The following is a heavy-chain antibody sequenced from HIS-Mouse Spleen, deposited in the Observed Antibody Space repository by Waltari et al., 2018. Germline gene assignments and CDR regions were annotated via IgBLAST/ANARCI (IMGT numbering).Heavy chain of an antibody. CDR3: AREIPYSSSWYDWYFDL. CDR1: GCSISSSSYY. V-gene: IGHV4-39*07. D-gene: IGHD6-13*01. Sequence: QLQLQESGPGLVKPSETLSRTCTVSGCSISSSSYYWGWIRQPPGKGREWIGSIYYSGSSYYNPSLRSLVTISVDTSKNQFSLKLISVTAADTAVYYCAREIPYSSSWYDWYFDLWGRGTLVTVSS. J-gene: IGHJ2*01. CDR2: IYYSGSS.